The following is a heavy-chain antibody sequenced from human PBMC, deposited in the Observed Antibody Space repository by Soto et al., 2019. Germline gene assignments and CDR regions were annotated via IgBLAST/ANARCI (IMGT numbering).Heavy chain of an antibody. D-gene: IGHD3-10*01. CDR1: GFTVSSNY. CDR3: ARYRITMVRGVTSYMDV. Sequence: GGSLRLSCAASGFTVSSNYMSWVRQAPGKGLEWVSVIYSGGSTYYADSVKGRFTISRDNSKNTLYLQMNSLRAEDTAVYYCARYRITMVRGVTSYMDVWGKWTTVTVSS. V-gene: IGHV3-66*01. J-gene: IGHJ6*03. CDR2: IYSGGST.